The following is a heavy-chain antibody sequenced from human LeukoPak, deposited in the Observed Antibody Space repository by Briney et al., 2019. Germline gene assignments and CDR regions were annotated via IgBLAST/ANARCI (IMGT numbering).Heavy chain of an antibody. Sequence: KASETLSLTCSVFGGSISSSSYYWGWIRQPPGKGLEWIGSIYYSGSSYYNPSLKSRVTISVDTSKNQFSLKLTSVTAADTAVYYCAWRDCTSTTCYAGSYYFDYWGQGTLVTVSS. CDR1: GGSISSSSYY. D-gene: IGHD2-2*01. J-gene: IGHJ4*02. CDR2: IYYSGSS. CDR3: AWRDCTSTTCYAGSYYFDY. V-gene: IGHV4-39*01.